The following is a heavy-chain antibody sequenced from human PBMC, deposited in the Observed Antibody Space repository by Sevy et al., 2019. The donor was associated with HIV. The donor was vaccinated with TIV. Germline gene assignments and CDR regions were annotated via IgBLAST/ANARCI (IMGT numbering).Heavy chain of an antibody. D-gene: IGHD3-16*01. CDR3: ERAEGWGNKNHSNQILDI. CDR2: IDQDGSDK. J-gene: IGHJ3*02. CDR1: EFIFTGYW. Sequence: GGSLRLSCAASEFIFTGYWMNWVRQAPGKGLEWVANIDQDGSDKRHVDSVRGRFTISRDKPNNFLSLQMSSLRADDTAVYYCERAEGWGNKNHSNQILDIWGHRTKVTVSS. V-gene: IGHV3-7*04.